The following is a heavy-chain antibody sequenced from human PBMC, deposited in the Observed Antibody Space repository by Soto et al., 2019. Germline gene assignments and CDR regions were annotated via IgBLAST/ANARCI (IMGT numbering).Heavy chain of an antibody. CDR1: GGTFSTYA. D-gene: IGHD2-2*01. Sequence: QEQLVQSGAEIKKPGSSVKISCEASGGTFSTYAFSWVRQAPGQGLEWMGGIIPIFGSPRYAQKFQGRVTITADEFLSTAYMELSSLRSDDTAVYYCARYVADITSSYQDLPEDCYYGMDVWGQGTTVTVSS. CDR2: IIPIFGSP. J-gene: IGHJ6*02. V-gene: IGHV1-69*01. CDR3: ARYVADITSSYQDLPEDCYYGMDV.